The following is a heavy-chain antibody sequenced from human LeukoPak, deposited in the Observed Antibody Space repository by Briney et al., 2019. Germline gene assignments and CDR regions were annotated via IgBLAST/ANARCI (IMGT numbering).Heavy chain of an antibody. D-gene: IGHD3-10*01. CDR3: ARVPYGNYHYYYMDV. V-gene: IGHV3-74*01. CDR2: INSGGSST. CDR1: GFTFSSYS. J-gene: IGHJ6*03. Sequence: PGGSLRLSCAASGFTFSSYSMNWVRQAPGKGLVWVSRINSGGSSTSYADSVKGRFTISRDNAKNTLYLQMNSLRAEDTAVYYRARVPYGNYHYYYMDVWGKGTTVTVSS.